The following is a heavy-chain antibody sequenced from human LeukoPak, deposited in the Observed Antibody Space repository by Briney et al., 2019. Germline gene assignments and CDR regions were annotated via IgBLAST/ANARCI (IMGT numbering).Heavy chain of an antibody. V-gene: IGHV4-30-4*01. CDR2: IYYSGNT. Sequence: PSETLSLTCTVSGVSISSGGYYWNWIRQPPGKGLEWIGYIYYSGNTYYNPSLKSRVTISADTSQNQFSLKLSSLTAADTAVYYCARRSSSSGSGFDYWGQGTLATVSS. J-gene: IGHJ4*02. D-gene: IGHD6-6*01. CDR1: GVSISSGGYY. CDR3: ARRSSSSGSGFDY.